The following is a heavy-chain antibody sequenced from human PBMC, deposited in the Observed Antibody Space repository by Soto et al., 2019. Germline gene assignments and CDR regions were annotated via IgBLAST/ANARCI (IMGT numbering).Heavy chain of an antibody. Sequence: EVQLVESGGGLVKPGESLRVSCAASGFTFSTAWMTWVRQTPGKGLEWVGLIKRKSDDGTIHYAAPVTGRFTISRDDSKDTLYLQMNSLKTEDTAVYYCATISGYDTSWDHWGQGTLVTVSS. D-gene: IGHD5-12*01. CDR1: GFTFSTAW. J-gene: IGHJ4*02. CDR3: ATISGYDTSWDH. V-gene: IGHV3-15*01. CDR2: IKRKSDDGTI.